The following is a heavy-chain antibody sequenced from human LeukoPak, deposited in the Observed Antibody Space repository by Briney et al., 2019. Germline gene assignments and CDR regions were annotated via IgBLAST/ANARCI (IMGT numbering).Heavy chain of an antibody. CDR1: GFTFDDYA. D-gene: IGHD6-13*01. CDR3: AKDIRGSTSWYGLDY. Sequence: GGSLRLSCAASGFTFDDYAIHWVRQAPGKGLEWVSLISWDGCSTYYADSVKGRFTISRDNSKKSLYLQMNSLRAEDTALYYCAKDIRGSTSWYGLDYWGQGTLVTVSS. V-gene: IGHV3-43D*03. CDR2: ISWDGCST. J-gene: IGHJ4*02.